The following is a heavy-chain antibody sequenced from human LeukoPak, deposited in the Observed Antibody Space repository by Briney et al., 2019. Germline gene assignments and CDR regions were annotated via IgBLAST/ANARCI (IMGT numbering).Heavy chain of an antibody. J-gene: IGHJ4*02. CDR2: INHSGST. CDR3: ARRSPRSGWTLGDYFDY. D-gene: IGHD6-19*01. CDR1: GGSFSGYY. Sequence: PSETLSLTCAVYGGSFSGYYWSWIRQPPGKGLEWIGEINHSGSTNYNPSLKSRVTISVDTSKNQFSLKLSSVTTADTAVYYCARRSPRSGWTLGDYFDYWGQGTLVTVSS. V-gene: IGHV4-34*01.